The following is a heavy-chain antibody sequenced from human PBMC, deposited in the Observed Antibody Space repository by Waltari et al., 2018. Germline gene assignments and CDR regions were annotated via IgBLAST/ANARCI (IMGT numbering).Heavy chain of an antibody. J-gene: IGHJ4*02. CDR3: ARSAYDYVWGSQSYYFDY. CDR1: GGTFSSYA. D-gene: IGHD3-16*01. Sequence: QVQLVQSGAEVKKPGSSVKVSCKASGGTFSSYAISWVRQAPGQGLEWMGGIIPICGTANYAQKFQGRVTITTDESTSTAYMELSSLRSEDTAVYYCARSAYDYVWGSQSYYFDYWGQGTLVTVSS. V-gene: IGHV1-69*05. CDR2: IIPICGTA.